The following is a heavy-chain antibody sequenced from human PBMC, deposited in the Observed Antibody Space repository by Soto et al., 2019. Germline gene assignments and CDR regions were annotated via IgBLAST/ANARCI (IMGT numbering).Heavy chain of an antibody. Sequence: ASVRVSCKASGYSVTSYYMHWVGQSPKQGLEWMGIINPSGGSTSYAQKFQGRVTMTRDTSTSTVYMELSSLRSEDTAVYYCARVRMPGIAVADGYYYGMDVWGQGTTVTVSS. CDR3: ARVRMPGIAVADGYYYGMDV. D-gene: IGHD6-19*01. V-gene: IGHV1-46*01. CDR1: GYSVTSYY. J-gene: IGHJ6*02. CDR2: INPSGGST.